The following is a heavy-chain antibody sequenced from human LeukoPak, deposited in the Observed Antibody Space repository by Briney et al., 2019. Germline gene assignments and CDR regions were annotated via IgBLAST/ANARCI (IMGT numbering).Heavy chain of an antibody. CDR2: IIPIFGTA. CDR3: ARTGYSSGWYNFDY. Sequence: SVKVSCKASGGTFSSYAISWVRQAPGQGLEWMGGIIPIFGTANYAQKFQGRVTITADESTSTAYMERSSLRSEDTAVYYCARTGYSSGWYNFDYWGQGTLVTVSS. D-gene: IGHD6-13*01. CDR1: GGTFSSYA. J-gene: IGHJ4*02. V-gene: IGHV1-69*13.